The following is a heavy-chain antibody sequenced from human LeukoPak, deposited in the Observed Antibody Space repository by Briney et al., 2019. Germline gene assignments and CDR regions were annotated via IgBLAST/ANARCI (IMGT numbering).Heavy chain of an antibody. CDR3: AKNGEPHYYMDV. CDR1: GFTFITYG. CDR2: ISGSGSNT. Sequence: PGGSLRLSCAASGFTFITYGMIWVRQAPGKGLEWVLGISGSGSNTYYADSAKGRFTSSRDYSKRTVYLQMNSLRAEDTAVYYCAKNGEPHYYMDVLGKGTTVTVSS. J-gene: IGHJ6*03. V-gene: IGHV3-23*01. D-gene: IGHD1-14*01.